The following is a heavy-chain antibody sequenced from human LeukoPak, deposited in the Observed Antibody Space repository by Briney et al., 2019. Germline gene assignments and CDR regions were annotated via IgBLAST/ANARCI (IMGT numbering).Heavy chain of an antibody. CDR2: VYYSGGT. Sequence: SETLSLTCTVSGGSISSRGYYWGWVRQPPGKGLEWIGSVYYSGGTYSNPSLKSRVTISVDTSTNQFSLKLGSVTAVDTAVYYCARGVPYSSGHGDFDYWGQGTLSPSPQ. V-gene: IGHV4-39*01. CDR3: ARGVPYSSGHGDFDY. J-gene: IGHJ4*02. CDR1: GGSISSRGYY. D-gene: IGHD6-19*01.